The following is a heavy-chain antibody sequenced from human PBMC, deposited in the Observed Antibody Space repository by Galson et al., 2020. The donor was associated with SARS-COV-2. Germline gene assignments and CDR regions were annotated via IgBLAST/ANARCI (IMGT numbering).Heavy chain of an antibody. CDR1: GYTFTRYY. V-gene: IGHV1-46*01. Sequence: ASVQVSCKASGYTFTRYYMHWVRQAPGQGLEWMGIINPSGGSTRYAQKFQGRVTMTRDTSTSTVYMELSSLRSEDTAVYYCARGGMTTVTRALTWFDPWGQGTLVTVSS. J-gene: IGHJ5*02. CDR2: INPSGGST. CDR3: ARGGMTTVTRALTWFDP. D-gene: IGHD4-17*01.